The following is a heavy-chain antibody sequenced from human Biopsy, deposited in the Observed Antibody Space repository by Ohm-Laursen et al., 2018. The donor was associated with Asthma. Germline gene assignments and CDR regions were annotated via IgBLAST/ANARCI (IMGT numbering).Heavy chain of an antibody. CDR1: GYTFISYA. CDR3: ARTYYDFLTEQVNDAFAI. D-gene: IGHD3-9*01. J-gene: IGHJ3*02. V-gene: IGHV1-3*01. CDR2: INAGNGNT. Sequence: ASVKASCKVSGYTFISYAIHWVRQAPGQRLEWMGWINAGNGNTKYSQKFQGRVTITRDTSASTAYMELSSLRSEDTAVYYCARTYYDFLTEQVNDAFAIWGQGTMVTVSS.